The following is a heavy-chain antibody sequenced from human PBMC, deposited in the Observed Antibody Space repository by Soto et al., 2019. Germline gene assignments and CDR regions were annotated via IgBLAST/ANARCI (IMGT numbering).Heavy chain of an antibody. J-gene: IGHJ4*02. CDR1: GFTFSSYA. V-gene: IGHV3-30-3*01. CDR2: ISYDGSNK. D-gene: IGHD2-21*02. Sequence: GGSLRLSCAASGFTFSSYAMHWVRQAPGKGLEWVAVISYDGSNKYYADSVKGRFTISRDNSKNTLYLQMNSLRAEDTAVYYCARDSARLAYCGGDCYPDYYFDYWGQGTLVTVSS. CDR3: ARDSARLAYCGGDCYPDYYFDY.